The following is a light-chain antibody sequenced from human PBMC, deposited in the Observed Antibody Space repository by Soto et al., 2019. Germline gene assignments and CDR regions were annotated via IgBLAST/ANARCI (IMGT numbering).Light chain of an antibody. J-gene: IGKJ1*01. CDR1: QGISNW. CDR2: TAS. V-gene: IGKV1-12*01. Sequence: EIHITQSHSSVSASVGDRVTITCRASQGISNWLAWFQQKPGKAPKLLIYTASRLQSGVPSRFSGSGSGTDFTLTISSLQPEDFATYYCQQSNSFPLTFGQGTKVDI. CDR3: QQSNSFPLT.